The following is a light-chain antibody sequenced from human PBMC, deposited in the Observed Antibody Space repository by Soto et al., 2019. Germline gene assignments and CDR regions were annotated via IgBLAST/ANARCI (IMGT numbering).Light chain of an antibody. CDR3: SSYAGSSNV. Sequence: QSVLTQPPSASGSPGQSVAISCTGTSSDVGGYNYVSWYQQHPGKAPKLMIYEVNKRPSGVPDRFSGSKSGNTASLTVSGLHADDEADYYCSSYAGSSNVFGTGTKVTVL. J-gene: IGLJ1*01. CDR2: EVN. V-gene: IGLV2-8*01. CDR1: SSDVGGYNY.